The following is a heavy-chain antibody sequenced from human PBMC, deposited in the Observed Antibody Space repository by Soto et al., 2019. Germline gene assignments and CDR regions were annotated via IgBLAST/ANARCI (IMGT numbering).Heavy chain of an antibody. CDR2: IYWNDDK. V-gene: IGHV2-5*01. D-gene: IGHD5-12*01. CDR1: GFSLSTSGVG. J-gene: IGHJ4*02. Sequence: SGPTLVNPTQTLTLTCTFSGFSLSTSGVGVGWIRQPPGKALEWLAVIYWNDDKRYSPSLKSRLTITKGTSDNQVVLTMTNVDPVDTASYYCAHFNGYEECEYWGQGTLVTVSS. CDR3: AHFNGYEECEY.